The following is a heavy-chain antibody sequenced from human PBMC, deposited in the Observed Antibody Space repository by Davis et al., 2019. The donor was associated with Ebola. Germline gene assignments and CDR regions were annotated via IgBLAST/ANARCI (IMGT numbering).Heavy chain of an antibody. J-gene: IGHJ6*02. Sequence: GESLKISCAASGFTFSSYSMNWVRQAPGKGLEWVSYISSSSSTIYYADSVKGRFTISRDNAKNSLYLQMNSLRAEDTAVYYCARAVGATPTRRSNGMDVWGQGTTVTVSS. V-gene: IGHV3-48*01. CDR3: ARAVGATPTRRSNGMDV. CDR2: ISSSSSTI. CDR1: GFTFSSYS. D-gene: IGHD1-26*01.